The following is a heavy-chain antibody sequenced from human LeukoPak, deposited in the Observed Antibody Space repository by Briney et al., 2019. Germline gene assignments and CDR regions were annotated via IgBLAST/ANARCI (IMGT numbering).Heavy chain of an antibody. D-gene: IGHD3-22*01. V-gene: IGHV3-15*01. CDR3: TTTYYYDSSGYYYFGVAFDI. J-gene: IGHJ3*02. CDR2: IKSKTDGETT. Sequence: GGSLRLSCAASGFTFSNAWMSWVRQAPGKGLEWVGRIKSKTDGETTDYAAPVKGRFTISRDDSKNTLYLQMNSLKTEDTAVYYCTTTYYYDSSGYYYFGVAFDIWGQGTMVTVSS. CDR1: GFTFSNAW.